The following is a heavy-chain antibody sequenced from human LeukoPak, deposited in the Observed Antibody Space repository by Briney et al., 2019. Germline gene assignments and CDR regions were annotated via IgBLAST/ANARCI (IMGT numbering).Heavy chain of an antibody. CDR1: GFTFSSYE. D-gene: IGHD3-16*01. Sequence: PGGSLRLSCAASGFTFSSYEMNWVRQAPGKGLEWFSYISSSGSTIYYADSVKGRFTISRDNAKNSLYLKMNSLRAEDTAVYYCARVPSRLGGVGPKYFQHWGQGTLVTVSS. CDR2: ISSSGSTI. J-gene: IGHJ1*01. CDR3: ARVPSRLGGVGPKYFQH. V-gene: IGHV3-48*03.